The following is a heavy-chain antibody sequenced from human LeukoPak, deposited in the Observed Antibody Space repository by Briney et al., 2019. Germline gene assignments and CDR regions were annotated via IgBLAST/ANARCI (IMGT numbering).Heavy chain of an antibody. D-gene: IGHD6-13*01. J-gene: IGHJ5*02. CDR1: GGSISSGGYS. CDR3: ARVLAAAGNNWFDP. CDR2: IYYTGNT. V-gene: IGHV4-30-4*07. Sequence: PSETLSLTCAVSGGSISSGGYSWSWIRQPPGKAMEFIAYIYYTGNTYFNPSLKSRVTISVDTSKNQFSLKLSSVTAADTAVYYCARVLAAAGNNWFDPWGQGTLVTVSS.